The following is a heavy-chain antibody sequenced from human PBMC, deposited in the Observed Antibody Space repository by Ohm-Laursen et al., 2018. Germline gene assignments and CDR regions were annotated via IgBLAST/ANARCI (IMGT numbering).Heavy chain of an antibody. Sequence: ESSVKVSCKASGYTFTGYYMHWVRQAPGQGLEWMGSINPNSGDTNYAQRFQGRVTMTRDTSISTAYMELSRLTSDDTAVYYCATTFDFWSGFSLHAFDIWGQGTTVTVSS. CDR2: INPNSGDT. D-gene: IGHD3-3*01. V-gene: IGHV1-2*02. CDR1: GYTFTGYY. J-gene: IGHJ3*02. CDR3: ATTFDFWSGFSLHAFDI.